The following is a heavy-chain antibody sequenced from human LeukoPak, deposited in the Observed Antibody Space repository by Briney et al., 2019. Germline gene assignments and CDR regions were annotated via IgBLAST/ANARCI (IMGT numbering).Heavy chain of an antibody. Sequence: GGSLRLSCAASGFVFSGYAMTWVRQAPGKGLEWVSAISGVGTDPYYADSVRGRFTISRDNSKNTLHLQMNSLRAEDTALYFCARAVYGSGTVYLNYYGVDVWGQGTTVTVSS. J-gene: IGHJ6*02. V-gene: IGHV3-23*01. CDR2: ISGVGTDP. D-gene: IGHD3-10*01. CDR3: ARAVYGSGTVYLNYYGVDV. CDR1: GFVFSGYA.